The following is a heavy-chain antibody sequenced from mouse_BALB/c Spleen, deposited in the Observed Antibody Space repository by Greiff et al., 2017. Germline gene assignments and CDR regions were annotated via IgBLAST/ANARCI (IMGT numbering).Heavy chain of an antibody. CDR3: AREGYYRYDGFAY. CDR1: GYAFSSSW. V-gene: IGHV1-82*01. J-gene: IGHJ3*01. Sequence: QVQLKQSGPELVKPGASVKISCKASGYAFSSSWMNWVKQRPGQGLEWIGRIYPGDGDTNYNGKFKGKATLTADKSSSTAYMQLSSLTSVDSAVYFCAREGYYRYDGFAYWGQGTLVTVSA. CDR2: IYPGDGDT. D-gene: IGHD2-14*01.